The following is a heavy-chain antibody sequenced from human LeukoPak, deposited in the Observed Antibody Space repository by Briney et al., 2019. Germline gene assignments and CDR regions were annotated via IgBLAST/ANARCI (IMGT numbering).Heavy chain of an antibody. D-gene: IGHD2-2*02. J-gene: IGHJ4*02. CDR1: GFTFSSYS. Sequence: GGSLRLSCAASGFTFSSYSMNWVRQAPGKGLEWVSSISSSSSYIYYADSVKGRFTISRDNAKNSLYLQMNSLRAEDTAVYSCARGFCTSSSCYNDYWGQGTLVTVSS. CDR2: ISSSSSYI. V-gene: IGHV3-21*01. CDR3: ARGFCTSSSCYNDY.